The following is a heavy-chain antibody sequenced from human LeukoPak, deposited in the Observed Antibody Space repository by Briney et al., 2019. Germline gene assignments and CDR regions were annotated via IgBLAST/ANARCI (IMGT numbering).Heavy chain of an antibody. CDR1: GGTFSSYA. D-gene: IGHD3-22*01. V-gene: IGHV1-69*06. CDR3: ARGDDSSGYGNFDY. CDR2: IIPIFGTA. Sequence: ASVKVSCKASGGTFSSYAISWVRQAPGQGLEWMGGIIPIFGTANYAQKFQGRVTITADKSTSTAYMELSSLRSEDTAVYYCARGDDSSGYGNFDYWGQGTLVTVS. J-gene: IGHJ4*02.